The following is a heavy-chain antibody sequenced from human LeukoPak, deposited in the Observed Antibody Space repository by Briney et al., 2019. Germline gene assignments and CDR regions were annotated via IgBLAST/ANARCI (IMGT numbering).Heavy chain of an antibody. CDR2: IYTSGST. CDR3: ARMGIADDY. J-gene: IGHJ4*02. CDR1: GGSISSGSYY. Sequence: SETLSLTCTVSGGSISSGSYYWSWIRQPAGKGLEWIGRIYTSGSTNYNPSIKSRVTISVDTSKNQFSLKLSSVTAADTALYYCARMGIADDYWGQGTLVTVSS. V-gene: IGHV4-61*02. D-gene: IGHD6-13*01.